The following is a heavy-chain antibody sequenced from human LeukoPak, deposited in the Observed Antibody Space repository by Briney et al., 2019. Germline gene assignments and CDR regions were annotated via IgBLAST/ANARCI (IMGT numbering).Heavy chain of an antibody. D-gene: IGHD6-19*01. CDR3: ARDRSGWYSGY. CDR1: GFTFSSYW. CDR2: ISSSSSYI. J-gene: IGHJ4*02. V-gene: IGHV3-21*01. Sequence: PGGSLRLSCAASGFTFSSYWMSWVRQAPGKGLEWVSSISSSSSYIYYADSVKGRFTISRDNAKNSLYLQMNSLRAEDTAVYYCARDRSGWYSGYWGQGTLVTVSS.